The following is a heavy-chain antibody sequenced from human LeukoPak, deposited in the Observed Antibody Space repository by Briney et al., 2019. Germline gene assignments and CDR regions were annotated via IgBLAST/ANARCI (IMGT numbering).Heavy chain of an antibody. CDR3: VSGNYYFDD. CDR1: GFTFRTYS. J-gene: IGHJ4*02. CDR2: ISSGSSTI. Sequence: GGSLRLSCAASGFTFRTYSMNWVRQAPGKGLEWVSYISSGSSTIYYADSVKGRFTISRDNAKNSLYLQMNRLGDEDTAAYYCVSGNYYFDDWGQGTLVTVSS. V-gene: IGHV3-48*02. D-gene: IGHD5-12*01.